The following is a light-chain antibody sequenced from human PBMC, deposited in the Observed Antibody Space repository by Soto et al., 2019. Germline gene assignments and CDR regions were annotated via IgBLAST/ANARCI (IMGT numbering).Light chain of an antibody. Sequence: QSVLTQPASVSGSPGQSITISCTGTSSDVGGYNYVSWYQQHPGKAPKLMIYDVSNRPSGVSNRFSGSKSGNTASLTISGLRAEDEADYYCSSYTSSITYVFGTGTKVTVL. CDR2: DVS. V-gene: IGLV2-14*01. CDR3: SSYTSSITYV. CDR1: SSDVGGYNY. J-gene: IGLJ1*01.